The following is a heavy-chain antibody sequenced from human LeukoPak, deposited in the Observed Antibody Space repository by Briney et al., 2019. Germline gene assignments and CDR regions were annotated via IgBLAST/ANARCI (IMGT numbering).Heavy chain of an antibody. Sequence: KPSETLSLTCTVSGGSSSSSSYYWGWIRQPPGKGLEWIGSIYYSGSTYYNPSLKSRVTISVDTSKNQFSLKLSSVTAADTAVYYCARLVATSPRFDYWGQGTLVTVSS. CDR1: GGSSSSSSYY. V-gene: IGHV4-39*01. CDR2: IYYSGST. J-gene: IGHJ4*02. D-gene: IGHD5-12*01. CDR3: ARLVATSPRFDY.